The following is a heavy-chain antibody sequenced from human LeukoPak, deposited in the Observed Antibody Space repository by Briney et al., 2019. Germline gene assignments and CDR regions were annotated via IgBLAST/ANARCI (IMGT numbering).Heavy chain of an antibody. D-gene: IGHD2-2*01. CDR2: IYNSGST. Sequence: SQTLSLTCTVSGGSISSGSYYWSWIRQPGGKGLEWIGRIYNSGSTNYNPSLKSRFTISVDTSKNQFSLKLSSVTAADTAVYYCARAGDRCSSTSCYSWFDPWGQGTLVTVSS. J-gene: IGHJ5*02. CDR3: ARAGDRCSSTSCYSWFDP. CDR1: GGSISSGSYY. V-gene: IGHV4-61*02.